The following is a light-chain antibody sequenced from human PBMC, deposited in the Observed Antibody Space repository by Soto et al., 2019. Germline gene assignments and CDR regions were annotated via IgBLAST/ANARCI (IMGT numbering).Light chain of an antibody. J-gene: IGKJ5*01. CDR3: QHYNSYPIT. CDR1: QSISSW. CDR2: KAS. Sequence: DIQMTQSPSTLSASVGDRVTITCRASQSISSWLAWYQQKPGKAPKLLIYKASSLESGVPSRFSGSGSGTEFTLTISSLQPDDFGTYYCQHYNSYPITFGQGTRLRLN. V-gene: IGKV1-5*03.